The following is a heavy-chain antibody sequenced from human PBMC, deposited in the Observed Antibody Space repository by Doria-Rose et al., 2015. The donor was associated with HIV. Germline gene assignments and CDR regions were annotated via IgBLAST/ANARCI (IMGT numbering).Heavy chain of an antibody. D-gene: IGHD3-22*01. CDR1: GDSISTYY. J-gene: IGHJ4*02. V-gene: IGHV4-59*01. CDR3: ARGTFYDSSGYYPYLDY. CDR2: IYYSGST. Sequence: SGPGLVKPSETLSLTCSVSGDSISTYYWNWIRQPPGKGLEWIGYIYYSGSTNYNPSLKSRVTIPVDTSKNQFSLKLSSVTAADTAVYYCARGTFYDSSGYYPYLDYWGQGTLVTVSS.